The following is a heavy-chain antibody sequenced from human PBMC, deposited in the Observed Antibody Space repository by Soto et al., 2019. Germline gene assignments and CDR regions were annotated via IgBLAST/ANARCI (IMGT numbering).Heavy chain of an antibody. D-gene: IGHD4-17*01. Sequence: GGSLRLSCAASGFTFSNYWMSWVRQAPGMGLEWVANIQQDGGQKYYVDSVKGRFTIARNNAKKSLFLELNSLRAEDTAVYYCARDVYGPLDVWGQGTLVTVSS. CDR3: ARDVYGPLDV. V-gene: IGHV3-7*01. J-gene: IGHJ4*02. CDR2: IQQDGGQK. CDR1: GFTFSNYW.